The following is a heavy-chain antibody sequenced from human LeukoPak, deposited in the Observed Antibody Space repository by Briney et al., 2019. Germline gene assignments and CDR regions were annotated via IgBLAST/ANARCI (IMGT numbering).Heavy chain of an antibody. V-gene: IGHV3-23*01. CDR2: ISNSGGNT. Sequence: PGGSLRLSCAASGFTFSSYAMSWVRQGPGKGLEWVSVISNSGGNTDYADSVKGRFTMSRDNSKNTLYLQMNSLRAEDTAVYYCAKDRDSTGWYRFDSWGQGTLVTVSS. J-gene: IGHJ4*02. CDR1: GFTFSSYA. D-gene: IGHD6-19*01. CDR3: AKDRDSTGWYRFDS.